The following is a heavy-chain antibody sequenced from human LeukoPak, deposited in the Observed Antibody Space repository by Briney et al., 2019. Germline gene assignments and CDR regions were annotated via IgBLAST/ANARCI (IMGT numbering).Heavy chain of an antibody. D-gene: IGHD3/OR15-3a*01. CDR2: IYSGGST. CDR3: ARGTGPIYWYFDL. J-gene: IGHJ2*01. Sequence: GRSLRLSCAASGFTFRTSAMYWVRQAPGKGLEWVSVIYSGGSTYYADSVKGRFTISRDNSKNTLYLQMNSLRAEDTAVYYCARGTGPIYWYFDLWGRGTLVTVSS. CDR1: GFTFRTSA. V-gene: IGHV3-66*01.